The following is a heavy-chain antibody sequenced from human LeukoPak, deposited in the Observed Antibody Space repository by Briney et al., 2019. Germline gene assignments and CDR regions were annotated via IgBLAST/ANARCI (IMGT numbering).Heavy chain of an antibody. J-gene: IGHJ4*02. V-gene: IGHV1-24*01. Sequence: ASVKVSCKVSGYTLTELSMHWVRQAPGKGLEWMGGFDPEDGETIYAQKLQGRVTMTTDTSTTTAYMELRSLRSDDTAVYYCASDSRYWGQGTLVTVSS. CDR1: GYTLTELS. CDR3: ASDSRY. CDR2: FDPEDGET. D-gene: IGHD2-21*02.